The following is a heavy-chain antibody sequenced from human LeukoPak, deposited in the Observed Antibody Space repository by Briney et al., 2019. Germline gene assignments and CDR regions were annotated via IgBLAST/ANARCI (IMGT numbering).Heavy chain of an antibody. V-gene: IGHV4-59*01. CDR3: ARDGASSGSYNRYYFDY. D-gene: IGHD1-26*01. Sequence: SETLSLTCTVSGGSISSYYWSWIRQPPGKGLEWIGYIYYSGSTNYNPSLTSRVTISVDTSKNQFSLKLSSVTAADTAVYYCARDGASSGSYNRYYFDYWGQGTLVTVSS. CDR1: GGSISSYY. CDR2: IYYSGST. J-gene: IGHJ4*02.